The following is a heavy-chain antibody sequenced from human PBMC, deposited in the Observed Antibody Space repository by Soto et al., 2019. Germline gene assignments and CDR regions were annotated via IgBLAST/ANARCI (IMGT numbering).Heavy chain of an antibody. Sequence: SETLSLTCIVSDGSVNSGNYYWSWIRQPPGKGLEWIGHIYYIGTTDYNPSLKSRVTISVDTSKNQFSLKVTSVTAADTAVYFCAREEKQLSRYGGDFDYWGQGILVTV. J-gene: IGHJ4*02. CDR1: DGSVNSGNYY. CDR2: IYYIGTT. CDR3: AREEKQLSRYGGDFDY. D-gene: IGHD3-16*01. V-gene: IGHV4-61*01.